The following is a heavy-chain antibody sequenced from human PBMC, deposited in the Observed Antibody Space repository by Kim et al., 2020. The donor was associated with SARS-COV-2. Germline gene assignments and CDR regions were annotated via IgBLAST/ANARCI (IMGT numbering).Heavy chain of an antibody. V-gene: IGHV6-1*01. CDR1: GDSVSSNSAS. CDR2: TYYRSKWSY. CDR3: VRVSRGSSDFNY. Sequence: SQTLSLTCAISGDSVSSNSASWTWIRQSPSRGLEWLGRTYYRSKWSYAYAVSVKGRITINPDTSKNQFSLQLNSVTPEDTAVYYCVRVSRGSSDFNYWGQGTLVTGSS. J-gene: IGHJ4*02. D-gene: IGHD6-6*01.